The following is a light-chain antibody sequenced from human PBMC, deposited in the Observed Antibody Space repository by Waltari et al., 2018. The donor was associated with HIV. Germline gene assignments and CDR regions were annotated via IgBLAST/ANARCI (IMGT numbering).Light chain of an antibody. Sequence: QSALTQPRSVSGSPGQSVTISCTGTSSDIGDYNYLSWYQQHQGKAPKLMIYDVTKRPSGVPDRFSGSKSGNTASLTISGLQAEDEAAYYCCSFAGSYTLVFGGGTKLTVL. V-gene: IGLV2-11*01. J-gene: IGLJ3*02. CDR3: CSFAGSYTLV. CDR2: DVT. CDR1: SSDIGDYNY.